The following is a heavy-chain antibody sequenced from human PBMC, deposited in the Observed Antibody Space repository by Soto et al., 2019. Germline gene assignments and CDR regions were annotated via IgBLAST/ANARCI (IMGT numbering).Heavy chain of an antibody. Sequence: QVQLVQSGAEVKKPGASVKVSCKASGYTFTGYYMHWVRQAPGQGLEWMGWINPNSGGTNYAQKFQGWVTMTRDTSISTAYMELSRLRSDDTAEYYCARANGNYYYYGMDVWGQGTTVTVSS. CDR2: INPNSGGT. CDR3: ARANGNYYYYGMDV. CDR1: GYTFTGYY. V-gene: IGHV1-2*04. D-gene: IGHD2-8*01. J-gene: IGHJ6*02.